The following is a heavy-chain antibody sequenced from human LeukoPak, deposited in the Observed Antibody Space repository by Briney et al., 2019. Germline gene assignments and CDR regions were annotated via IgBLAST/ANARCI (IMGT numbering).Heavy chain of an antibody. V-gene: IGHV4-4*07. CDR1: GGSISSYY. CDR2: IYTSGST. D-gene: IGHD2-2*01. Sequence: SETLSLTCTVSGGSISSYYWSWIRQPAGKGLEWIGRIYTSGSTNYNPSLKSRVTMSVDTSKNQCSLTPSSVTAADTAVYYCARDTGYQDIVVVPAAINYYYYYMDVWGKGTTVTVSS. CDR3: ARDTGYQDIVVVPAAINYYYYYMDV. J-gene: IGHJ6*03.